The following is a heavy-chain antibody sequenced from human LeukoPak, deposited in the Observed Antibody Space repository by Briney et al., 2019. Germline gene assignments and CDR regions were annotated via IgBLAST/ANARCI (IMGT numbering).Heavy chain of an antibody. Sequence: GRSLRLSCAASGFTFSSYGMHWVRQAPGKGLEWVAVISYDGSNKYYADSVKGRFTISRDNSKNTLYLQMNSLRAEDTAVYYCAKDGPYYYDTPTYWYFDLWGRGTLVTVSS. D-gene: IGHD3-22*01. CDR3: AKDGPYYYDTPTYWYFDL. CDR2: ISYDGSNK. CDR1: GFTFSSYG. V-gene: IGHV3-30*18. J-gene: IGHJ2*01.